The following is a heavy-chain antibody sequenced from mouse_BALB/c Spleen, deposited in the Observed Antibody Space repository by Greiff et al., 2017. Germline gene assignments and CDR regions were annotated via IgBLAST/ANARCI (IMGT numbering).Heavy chain of an antibody. D-gene: IGHD2-4*01. J-gene: IGHJ3*01. CDR3: ARECDYDPFAY. Sequence: EVQRVESGGGLVKPGGSLKLSCAASGFTFSSYAMSWVRQNPEKRLEWVASISSGGSTYYPDSVKGRFTISRDNARNILYLQMSSLRSEDTAMYYCARECDYDPFAYWGQGTLVTVSA. V-gene: IGHV5-6-5*01. CDR1: GFTFSSYA. CDR2: ISSGGST.